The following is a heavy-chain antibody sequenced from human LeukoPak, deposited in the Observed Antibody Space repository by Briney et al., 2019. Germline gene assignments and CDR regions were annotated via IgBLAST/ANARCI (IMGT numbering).Heavy chain of an antibody. D-gene: IGHD2-2*01. CDR3: ARNGVVVVPARAFNWFDP. Sequence: ASVRVSCKASGYTFTSYAMHWVRQAPGQRLEWMGGINGGNDDTKYSQKFQGRVTITADESTSTAYMELSSLRSEDTAVYYCARNGVVVVPARAFNWFDPWGQGTQVTVSS. CDR1: GYTFTSYA. J-gene: IGHJ5*02. V-gene: IGHV1-3*01. CDR2: INGGNDDT.